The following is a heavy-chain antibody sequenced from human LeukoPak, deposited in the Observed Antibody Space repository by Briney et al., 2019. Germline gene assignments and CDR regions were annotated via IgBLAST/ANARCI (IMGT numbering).Heavy chain of an antibody. V-gene: IGHV3-30-3*01. D-gene: IGHD3-10*01. CDR1: GFTFSSYA. Sequence: GGSLRLSCAASGFTFSSYAMHWVRQAPGKGLEWVAVISYDGSNKYSADSVKGRFTISRDNSKNTLYLQMNRLRTEDTAVYYCAREVRGAITVFDYWGQGTLVTVSS. J-gene: IGHJ4*02. CDR3: AREVRGAITVFDY. CDR2: ISYDGSNK.